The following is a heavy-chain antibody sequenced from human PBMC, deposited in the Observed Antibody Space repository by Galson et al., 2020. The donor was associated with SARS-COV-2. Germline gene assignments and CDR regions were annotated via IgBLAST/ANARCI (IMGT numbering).Heavy chain of an antibody. CDR3: AKAAALFWFGQTPGSARMDV. J-gene: IGHJ6*02. CDR2: ISYEGSKK. Sequence: GGSLRLSCAASGFTFNNYGMHWVRQAPGKGLEWVAVISYEGSKKSYVESVMGRFTISRDYSRNTLYLQMNDLKIEDTGVYYCAKAAALFWFGQTPGSARMDVWGQGTAVTVFS. CDR1: GFTFNNYG. D-gene: IGHD3-10*01. V-gene: IGHV3-30*18.